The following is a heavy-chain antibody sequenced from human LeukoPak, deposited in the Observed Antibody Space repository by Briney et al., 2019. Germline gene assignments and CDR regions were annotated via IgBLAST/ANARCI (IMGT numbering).Heavy chain of an antibody. CDR3: AYSGSYGHLGY. CDR1: GGSIISGAYY. V-gene: IGHV4-30-4*08. D-gene: IGHD1-26*01. J-gene: IGHJ4*02. Sequence: SETLSLTCTVSGGSIISGAYYWNWIRQHPGKGLEWIGYIYYTGSTYYNPSLKSRVTISVDTSKNQFSLRLSSVTAADTALYYCAYSGSYGHLGYWGQGIPVTVSS. CDR2: IYYTGST.